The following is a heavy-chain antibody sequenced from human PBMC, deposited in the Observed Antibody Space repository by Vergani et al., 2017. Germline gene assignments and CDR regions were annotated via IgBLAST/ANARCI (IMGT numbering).Heavy chain of an antibody. CDR1: GYTFSSYG. J-gene: IGHJ4*02. CDR3: AIGGEGGFSFDY. V-gene: IGHV1-18*04. Sequence: QVQLVQSGDEVKKPGASAKVSCKASGYTFSSYGISWVRQAPGQGLEWMGWISANNGNTNYAQKLQGRVTMTTDTSMSTAYMELRSLRSDDTAVYDFAIGGEGGFSFDYWGQGTLVTVSS. CDR2: ISANNGNT. D-gene: IGHD3-10*01.